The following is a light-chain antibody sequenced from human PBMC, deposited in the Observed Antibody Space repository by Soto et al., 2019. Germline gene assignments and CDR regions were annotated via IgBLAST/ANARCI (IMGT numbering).Light chain of an antibody. CDR2: AAS. Sequence: IQLTQSPSSLSASVGDRVTITCRARQDISSSLAWYQQKPGKAPKLLIYAASILQSGVPSRFSGSGFGTDFTLTISSLQAEDFASYFCQHLRSYPSTFGGGTKVEIK. V-gene: IGKV1-9*01. CDR3: QHLRSYPST. CDR1: QDISSS. J-gene: IGKJ4*01.